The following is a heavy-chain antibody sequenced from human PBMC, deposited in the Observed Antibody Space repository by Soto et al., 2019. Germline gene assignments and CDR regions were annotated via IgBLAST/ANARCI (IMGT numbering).Heavy chain of an antibody. D-gene: IGHD4-17*01. Sequence: GASVKVSCKASGYTFTSYDINWVRQATGQGLEWMGWMNPNSGNTGYAQKFQGRVTMTRNTSISTAYMELSSLRSEDTDVYYCARGFRMTTVTTEGYWGQGTLVTVSP. CDR1: GYTFTSYD. V-gene: IGHV1-8*01. J-gene: IGHJ4*02. CDR3: ARGFRMTTVTTEGY. CDR2: MNPNSGNT.